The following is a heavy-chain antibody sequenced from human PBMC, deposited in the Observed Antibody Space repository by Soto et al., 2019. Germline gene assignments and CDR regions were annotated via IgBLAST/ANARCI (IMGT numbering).Heavy chain of an antibody. CDR3: ARGRYGDY. CDR1: GYTFTSYG. V-gene: IGHV1-18*01. J-gene: IGHJ4*02. D-gene: IGHD1-1*01. Sequence: QVHLVQSGAEVKKPGASVKVSCKASGYTFTSYGITWVRQAPGQGLEWMGWISAHNGNTDYAKKLQGRVIVTRDTSTSTAYMELRSPISDDTAVYYCARGRYGDYWGQGALVTVSS. CDR2: ISAHNGNT.